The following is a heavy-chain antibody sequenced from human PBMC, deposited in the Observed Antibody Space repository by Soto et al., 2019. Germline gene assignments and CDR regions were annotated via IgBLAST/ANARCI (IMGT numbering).Heavy chain of an antibody. CDR1: GGTFSSYA. CDR3: ARGIAAAGTAPTHYYYCGMDV. Sequence: GASVKVSCKASGGTFSSYAISWVRQAPGQGLEWMGGIIPIFGTANYAQKFQGRVTITADESTSTAYMELSSLRSEDTAVYYCARGIAAAGTAPTHYYYCGMDVWGQGTTVTVSS. V-gene: IGHV1-69*13. J-gene: IGHJ6*02. CDR2: IIPIFGTA. D-gene: IGHD6-13*01.